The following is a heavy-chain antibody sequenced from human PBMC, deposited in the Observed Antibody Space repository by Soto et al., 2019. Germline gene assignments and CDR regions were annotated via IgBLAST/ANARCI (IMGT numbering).Heavy chain of an antibody. V-gene: IGHV4-59*01. CDR1: GGSISSYY. D-gene: IGHD5-12*01. CDR3: ARDPGDGYNTGLDY. J-gene: IGHJ4*02. CDR2: IYYSGST. Sequence: PSETLSLTCTVSGGSISSYYWSWIRQPPGKGLEWIGYIYYSGSTNYNPSLKSRVTISVDTSKNQFSLKLSSVTAADTAVYYCARDPGDGYNTGLDYWGQGTLVTVSS.